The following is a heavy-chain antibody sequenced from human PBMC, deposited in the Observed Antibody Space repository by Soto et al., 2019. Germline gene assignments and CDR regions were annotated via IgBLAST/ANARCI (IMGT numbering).Heavy chain of an antibody. D-gene: IGHD1-7*01. CDR1: GGSINSGDYY. V-gene: IGHV4-30-4*01. Sequence: SETLSLTCTVSGGSINSGDYYWSWIRQSPGKGLEWIAYISHTGLTDFNPSLKSRLSISEDTSKNQIYLKLNSVTAADTAVYYCARAEGITGSTWFDPWGNGVLVTVYS. CDR2: ISHTGLT. J-gene: IGHJ5*02. CDR3: ARAEGITGSTWFDP.